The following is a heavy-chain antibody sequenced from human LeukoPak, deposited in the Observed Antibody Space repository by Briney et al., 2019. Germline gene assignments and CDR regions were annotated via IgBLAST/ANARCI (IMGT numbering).Heavy chain of an antibody. J-gene: IGHJ4*02. Sequence: PGGSLRLSCAASGFTFDDYGMSWVRQAPGKGLEWVSGINWNGGSTGYADSVRGRFTISRDNAKNSLYLQVNSLRAEDTAVYYCATVYGDYFDYWGQGTLVTVSS. D-gene: IGHD4-17*01. CDR3: ATVYGDYFDY. CDR1: GFTFDDYG. CDR2: INWNGGST. V-gene: IGHV3-20*04.